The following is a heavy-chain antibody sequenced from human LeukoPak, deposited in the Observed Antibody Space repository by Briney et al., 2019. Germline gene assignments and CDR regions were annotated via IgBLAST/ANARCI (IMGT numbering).Heavy chain of an antibody. D-gene: IGHD1-14*01. V-gene: IGHV3-23*01. CDR3: AKLHNLNCDY. CDR1: GFTFSDYA. Sequence: PGGSLRLTCAASGFTFSDYAMSWVRQAPGKGLEWVSTISGSGGSTYYADSVKGWFTISRDSSKNTLYLQMNNLRPEDTAVYYCAKLHNLNCDYWGLGTLVTVSS. CDR2: ISGSGGST. J-gene: IGHJ4*02.